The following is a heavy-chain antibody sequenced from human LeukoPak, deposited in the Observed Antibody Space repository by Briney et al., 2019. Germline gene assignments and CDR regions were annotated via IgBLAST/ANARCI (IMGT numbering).Heavy chain of an antibody. CDR3: ARVLEPTSATMVRGVINWFDP. D-gene: IGHD3-10*01. CDR2: IYYSGST. V-gene: IGHV4-59*01. CDR1: GGSISSYY. Sequence: SETLSLTCTVSGGSISSYYWSWIRQPPGKGLEWIGYIYYSGSTNYNPSLKGRVTISVDTSKNQFSLKLSSVTAADTAVYYCARVLEPTSATMVRGVINWFDPWGQGTLVTVSS. J-gene: IGHJ5*02.